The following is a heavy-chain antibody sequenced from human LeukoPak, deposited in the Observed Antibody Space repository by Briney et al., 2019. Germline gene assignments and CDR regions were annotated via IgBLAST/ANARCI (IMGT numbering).Heavy chain of an antibody. V-gene: IGHV1-24*01. Sequence: ASVKVSCKVSGYTLTELSMHWVRQAPGKGLEWMGGFDPEDGETIYAQKFQGRVTMTEDTSTDTAYMELSSLRSEDTAVYYCASARGSGWYNPFDYWGQGTLVTVSS. D-gene: IGHD6-19*01. CDR1: GYTLTELS. CDR3: ASARGSGWYNPFDY. J-gene: IGHJ4*02. CDR2: FDPEDGET.